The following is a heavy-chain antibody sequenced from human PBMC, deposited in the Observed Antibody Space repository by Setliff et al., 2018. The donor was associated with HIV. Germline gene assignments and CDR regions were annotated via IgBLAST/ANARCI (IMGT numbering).Heavy chain of an antibody. J-gene: IGHJ4*02. CDR1: SDFVSGDDFY. Sequence: PSETLSLTCTVSSDFVSGDDFYWSWIRQAPGRGLEWIGYVYYNGITHYNPSLKSRLTISIDTSGGRFSLNLTSVTALDTAVYFCAKMVRGSLSARRMYYFDSWGQGTMVTVTS. CDR2: VYYNGIT. V-gene: IGHV4-30-4*01. CDR3: AKMVRGSLSARRMYYFDS. D-gene: IGHD3-10*01.